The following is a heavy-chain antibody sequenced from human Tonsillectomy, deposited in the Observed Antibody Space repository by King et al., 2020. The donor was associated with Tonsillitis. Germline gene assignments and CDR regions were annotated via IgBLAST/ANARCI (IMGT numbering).Heavy chain of an antibody. D-gene: IGHD3-10*01. V-gene: IGHV3-23*03. Sequence: VQLVESGGDLVQPGGSLRISCAASGFIFSSYAMSWVRQASGKGLEWVSVIYSAGSRTYYADSVKGRFTISRDNSKNTLYLQMSSLRAEDTALYYCAKGSRGDYFDHWGQGTLVTVSS. CDR3: AKGSRGDYFDH. CDR1: GFIFSSYA. CDR2: IYSAGSRT. J-gene: IGHJ4*02.